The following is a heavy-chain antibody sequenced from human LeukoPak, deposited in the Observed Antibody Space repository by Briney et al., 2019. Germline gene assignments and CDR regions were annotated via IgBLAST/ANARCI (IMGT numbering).Heavy chain of an antibody. V-gene: IGHV3-30-3*01. CDR1: GFTFSSYA. J-gene: IGHJ4*02. Sequence: PGRSLRLSCAASGFTFSSYAMHWVRQAPGKGLEWVAVISYDGSNKYYADSVKGRFTISRDNSKNTLYLQMNSLRAEDTAVYYCEIIAVAGPEGFDYWGQGTLVTVSS. CDR3: EIIAVAGPEGFDY. D-gene: IGHD6-19*01. CDR2: ISYDGSNK.